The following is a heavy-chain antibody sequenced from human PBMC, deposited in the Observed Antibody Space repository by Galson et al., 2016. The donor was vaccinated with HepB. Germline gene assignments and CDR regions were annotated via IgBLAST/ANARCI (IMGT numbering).Heavy chain of an antibody. V-gene: IGHV3-30*18. J-gene: IGHJ4*02. CDR1: GFTCNRRG. CDR2: DSMDGRRK. Sequence: SLRLSCAASGFTCNRRGMHWVRQAPGKGLEWVAADSMDGRRKFYADSVKGRFTISRDNSNNMLFLQMSSLRVDDTAVYYCAKRHEYCPPVGCSVDSWGQGTLVSVSS. D-gene: IGHD2/OR15-2a*01. CDR3: AKRHEYCPPVGCSVDS.